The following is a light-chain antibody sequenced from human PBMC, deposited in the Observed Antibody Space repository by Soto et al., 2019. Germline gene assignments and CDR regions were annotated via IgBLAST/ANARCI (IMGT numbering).Light chain of an antibody. CDR2: GAS. Sequence: EIVLTQSPGTLSLSPGERATLSCRASQSVTSNYIAWYQHKPGQAPRLLIYGASSRVTGIPDRFSGSGAGTDFVLTISRLETEDFAVYYCQQYGTSPRTFGQGTKLEIK. V-gene: IGKV3-20*01. J-gene: IGKJ2*01. CDR3: QQYGTSPRT. CDR1: QSVTSNY.